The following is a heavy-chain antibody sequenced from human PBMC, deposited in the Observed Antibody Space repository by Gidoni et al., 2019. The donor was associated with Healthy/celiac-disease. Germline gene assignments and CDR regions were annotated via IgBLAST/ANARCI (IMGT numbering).Heavy chain of an antibody. D-gene: IGHD5-18*01. V-gene: IGHV3-23*04. CDR3: AKDFRMDTGNYYYYYMDV. CDR1: GFTFSSYA. CDR2: ISGSGGST. J-gene: IGHJ6*03. Sequence: EVQLVESGGGLVQPGGSLRLSCAASGFTFSSYAMSWVRQAPGKGLEWVSAISGSGGSTYYADSVKGRFTISRDNSKNTLYLQMNSLRAEDTAVYYCAKDFRMDTGNYYYYYMDVWGKGTTVTVSS.